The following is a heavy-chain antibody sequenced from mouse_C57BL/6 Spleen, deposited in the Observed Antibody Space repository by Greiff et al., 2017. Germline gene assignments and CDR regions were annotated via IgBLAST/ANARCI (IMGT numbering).Heavy chain of an antibody. V-gene: IGHV5-4*01. CDR1: GFTFSSYA. D-gene: IGHD1-1*01. CDR3: ARTTVNYFDY. Sequence: DVHLVESGGGLVKPGGSLKLSCAASGFTFSSYAMSWVRQTPEKRLEWVATISDGGSYTYYPDNVKGRFTISRDNAKNNLYLQLSHLKSEDTAMYYCARTTVNYFDYWGQGTTLTVSS. CDR2: ISDGGSYT. J-gene: IGHJ2*01.